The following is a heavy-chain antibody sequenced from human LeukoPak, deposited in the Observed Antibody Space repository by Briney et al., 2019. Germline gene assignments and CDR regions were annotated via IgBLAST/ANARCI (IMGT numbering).Heavy chain of an antibody. D-gene: IGHD3-9*01. CDR2: ISDSGGKT. Sequence: GGSLRLSCAASGFTFSSNAMSWVRQAPGKGLEWVSAISDSGGKTYYADSVKGRFTISRDNSKNTLYLQMNSLRAEDTAVYYCAKVPANYDILTGYLDYWGQGTLVTVSS. CDR3: AKVPANYDILTGYLDY. CDR1: GFTFSSNA. J-gene: IGHJ4*02. V-gene: IGHV3-23*01.